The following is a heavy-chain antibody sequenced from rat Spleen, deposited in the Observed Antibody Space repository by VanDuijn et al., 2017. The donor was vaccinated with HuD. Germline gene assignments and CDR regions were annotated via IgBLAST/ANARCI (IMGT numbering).Heavy chain of an antibody. J-gene: IGHJ2*01. V-gene: IGHV5-29*01. CDR2: ISYDGSST. CDR1: GFTFSNYG. Sequence: EVQLVESGGGLVQPGRSLKLSCAASGFTFSNYGMAWVRQAPTKGLEWVATISYDGSSTYYRDSVKGRFTISRDNAKSTLYLQMDSLRSEDTATYYCARPQTGSWGYWGQGVMVTVSS. CDR3: ARPQTGSWGY. D-gene: IGHD5-1*01.